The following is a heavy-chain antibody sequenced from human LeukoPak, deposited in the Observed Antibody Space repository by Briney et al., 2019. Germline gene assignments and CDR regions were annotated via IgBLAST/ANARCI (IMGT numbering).Heavy chain of an antibody. CDR1: GYSISSGYS. V-gene: IGHV4-38-2*02. CDR2: IYHSGST. CDR3: ARKGTALVKPFDY. D-gene: IGHD5-18*01. J-gene: IGHJ4*02. Sequence: SETLSLTCTVSGYSISSGYSWGWIRQPPGKGLEWIGSIYHSGSTYYNPSLKSRVTISVDTSKNQFSLKLTSVTAADTAVYYCARKGTALVKPFDYWGQGTLVTVSS.